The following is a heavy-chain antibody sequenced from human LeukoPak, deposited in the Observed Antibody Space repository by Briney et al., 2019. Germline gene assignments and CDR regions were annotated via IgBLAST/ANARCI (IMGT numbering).Heavy chain of an antibody. J-gene: IGHJ4*02. V-gene: IGHV3-7*01. D-gene: IGHD2/OR15-2a*01. Sequence: GGSLRLSCVASGFTFSTYSMNWVRQAPGKGLEWVANIKEDGSEKYYVDSVKGRFTISRDNAKNSLSLLMTSLRAEDTAVYYCARDFYDYFDSWGQGTLVTVSS. CDR2: IKEDGSEK. CDR1: GFTFSTYS. CDR3: ARDFYDYFDS.